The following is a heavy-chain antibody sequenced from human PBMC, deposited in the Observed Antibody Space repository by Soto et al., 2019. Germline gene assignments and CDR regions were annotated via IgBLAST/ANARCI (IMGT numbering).Heavy chain of an antibody. J-gene: IGHJ4*02. D-gene: IGHD1-1*01. CDR3: ARVKTGTGDYFDY. CDR1: GHTFTNYG. V-gene: IGHV1-18*01. Sequence: ASVKVSCKTSGHTFTNYGITWVRQAPGQGLEWMGWISTLNDNTNYAQRFRGRVSMTADSSTTTAYMELRSLRPDDTAVYYCARVKTGTGDYFDYWGQGTTVTVYS. CDR2: ISTLNDNT.